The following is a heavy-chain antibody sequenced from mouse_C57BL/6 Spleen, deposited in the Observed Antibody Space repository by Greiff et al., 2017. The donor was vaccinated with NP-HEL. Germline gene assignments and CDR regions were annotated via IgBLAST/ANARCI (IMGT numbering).Heavy chain of an antibody. CDR1: GYSITSGYY. J-gene: IGHJ2*01. CDR3: ARYDGLYYFDY. CDR2: ISYDGSN. V-gene: IGHV3-6*01. Sequence: ESGPGLVKPSQSLSLTCSVTGYSITSGYYWNWIRQFPGNKLEWMGYISYDGSNNYNPSLKNRISITRDTSKNQFFLKLNSVTTEDTATYYCARYDGLYYFDYWGQGTTLTVSS. D-gene: IGHD2-3*01.